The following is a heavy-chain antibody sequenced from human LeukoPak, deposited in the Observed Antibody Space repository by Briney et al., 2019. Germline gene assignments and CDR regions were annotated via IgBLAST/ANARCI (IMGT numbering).Heavy chain of an antibody. CDR2: ISYDGSNK. CDR3: ARDLSSSSTAYFQH. D-gene: IGHD6-6*01. Sequence: SGGSLRLSCAASGFTFSSYAMHWVRQAPGKGLEWVAVISYDGSNKYYADSVKGRFTISRDNAKNSLYLQMNSLRADDTAVYYCARDLSSSSTAYFQHWGQGTLVTVSS. CDR1: GFTFSSYA. V-gene: IGHV3-30-3*01. J-gene: IGHJ1*01.